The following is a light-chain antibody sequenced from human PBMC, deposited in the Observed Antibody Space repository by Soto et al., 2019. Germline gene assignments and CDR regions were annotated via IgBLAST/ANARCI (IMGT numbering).Light chain of an antibody. CDR2: DAS. V-gene: IGKV3-11*01. Sequence: DILLTQSPATVALSPGERATLSCRASESVSSFLAWYQQKPGQAPRLLIYDASNRAAGIPDRFSGSGSGTDFTLTISSLEPEDFAVYYCQQRSDWPPLTFGGGTKVEIK. J-gene: IGKJ4*01. CDR3: QQRSDWPPLT. CDR1: ESVSSF.